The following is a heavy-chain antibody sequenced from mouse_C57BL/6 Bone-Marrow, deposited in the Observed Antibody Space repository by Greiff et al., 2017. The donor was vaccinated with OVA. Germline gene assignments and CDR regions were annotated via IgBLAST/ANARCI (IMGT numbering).Heavy chain of an antibody. CDR3: TTDSNYNFFDY. D-gene: IGHD2-5*01. J-gene: IGHJ2*01. CDR1: GFNIKDDY. CDR2: IDPENGDT. Sequence: VQLQQSGAELVRPGASVKLSCTASGFNIKDDYMHWVKQRPEQGLEWIGWIDPENGDTEYASKFQGKATITADTSSNTAYLQLSSLTSEDTAVYYCTTDSNYNFFDYWGQGTTLTVSS. V-gene: IGHV14-4*01.